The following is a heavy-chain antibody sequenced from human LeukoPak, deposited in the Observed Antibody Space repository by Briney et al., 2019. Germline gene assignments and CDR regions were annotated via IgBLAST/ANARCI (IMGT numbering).Heavy chain of an antibody. D-gene: IGHD6-6*01. CDR2: ISSSSSYI. CDR1: GFTFSSYS. Sequence: SGGSLRLSCAASGFTFSSYSMNWVRQAPGKGLEWVSSISSSSSYIYYADSVKGRFTISRDNAKNSLYLQMNSLRAEDTAVYYCARDGEQLGGGHVYWGQGTLVTVSS. J-gene: IGHJ4*02. V-gene: IGHV3-21*01. CDR3: ARDGEQLGGGHVY.